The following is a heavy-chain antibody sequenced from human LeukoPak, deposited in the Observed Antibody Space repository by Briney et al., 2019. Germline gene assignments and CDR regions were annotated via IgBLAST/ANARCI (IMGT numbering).Heavy chain of an antibody. J-gene: IGHJ4*02. CDR2: ISAYNGNT. CDR3: ARDMFSVDIVATRLDY. D-gene: IGHD5-12*01. Sequence: ASVKVSCKASGYTFTSYGISWVRQAPGQGLEWMGWISAYNGNTNYAQKLQGRVTMTTDTSTSTAYMELRSLRSDDTAVYYCARDMFSVDIVATRLDYWGQGTLVTVSS. CDR1: GYTFTSYG. V-gene: IGHV1-18*01.